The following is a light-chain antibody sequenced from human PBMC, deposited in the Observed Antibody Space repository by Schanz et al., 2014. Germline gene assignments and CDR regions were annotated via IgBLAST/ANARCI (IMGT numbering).Light chain of an antibody. Sequence: DIQLTQSPSSVSASVGDRVTITCRASQSISNWLAWYQQKPGKAPKLLMYKASSLESGVPSRFSGSGSGTEFTLTISSLQPDDFATYYCQHYSDYPWTFGQGTKVDIK. CDR1: QSISNW. J-gene: IGKJ1*01. V-gene: IGKV1-5*03. CDR3: QHYSDYPWT. CDR2: KAS.